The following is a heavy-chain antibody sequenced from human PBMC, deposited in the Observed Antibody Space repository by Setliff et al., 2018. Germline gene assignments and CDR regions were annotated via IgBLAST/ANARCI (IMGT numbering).Heavy chain of an antibody. J-gene: IGHJ3*02. CDR3: ARIRGPTGNCQEAFDI. CDR2: IFYSGNT. CDR1: GGSMTSYY. V-gene: IGHV4-59*01. Sequence: EKRSRTCTGSGGSMTSYYWTWIRQPPGEGLEWIGYIFYSGNTEYNPSLKSRVTISVDTSKSQFSLKLTSVTAADTAVYYCARIRGPTGNCQEAFDIWSEGTMVTVS. D-gene: IGHD1-1*01.